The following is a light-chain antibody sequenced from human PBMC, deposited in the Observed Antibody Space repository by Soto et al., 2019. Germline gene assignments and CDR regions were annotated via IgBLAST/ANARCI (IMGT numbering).Light chain of an antibody. J-gene: IGKJ1*01. V-gene: IGKV3-11*01. Sequence: EIVLTQSPDTLAVSPGEVATLSCWASQSVTSNLAWYQQKLGQAPRLLIYDASNRATGIPARFSGSGSGTDFTLTISSLEPEDFAVYYCQQRSNWPWTFSQGTKVDIK. CDR2: DAS. CDR1: QSVTSN. CDR3: QQRSNWPWT.